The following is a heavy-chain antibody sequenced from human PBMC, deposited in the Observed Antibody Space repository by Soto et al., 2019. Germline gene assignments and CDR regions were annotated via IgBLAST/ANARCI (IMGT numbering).Heavy chain of an antibody. Sequence: SETLSLTCTVSGGSISSGGYYWSWIRQHPGKGLEWIGYIYYSGSTYYNPSLKSRVTISVDRSKNQFSLKLSSVTAADTAVYYCARDARSITMVRGVIDYYYYYMDVGGKGTTVTVSS. J-gene: IGHJ6*03. CDR2: IYYSGST. D-gene: IGHD3-10*01. CDR1: GGSISSGGYY. CDR3: ARDARSITMVRGVIDYYYYYMDV. V-gene: IGHV4-31*03.